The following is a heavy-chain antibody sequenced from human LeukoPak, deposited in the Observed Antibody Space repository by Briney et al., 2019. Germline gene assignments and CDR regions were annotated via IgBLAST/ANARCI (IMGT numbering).Heavy chain of an antibody. CDR2: IIPILGIA. CDR3: ARGDPHSGGYYTYFDY. J-gene: IGHJ4*02. Sequence: SVKVSCRASGGTFSSYTISWVRQAPGQGLEWMGRIIPILGIANYAQKFQGRVTITADKSTSTAYMELSSLRSEDTAVYYCARGDPHSGGYYTYFDYWGQGTLVTVSS. V-gene: IGHV1-69*02. CDR1: GGTFSSYT. D-gene: IGHD3-10*01.